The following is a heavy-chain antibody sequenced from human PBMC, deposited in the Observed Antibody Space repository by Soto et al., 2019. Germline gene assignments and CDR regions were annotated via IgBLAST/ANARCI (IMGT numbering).Heavy chain of an antibody. V-gene: IGHV1-18*01. CDR1: GYTFTSYG. Sequence: QVQLVQSGAEVKKPGASVKVSCKASGYTFTSYGISWVRQAPGQELEWMGWISSYNGNTNYAQKLQGRVTMTTDTSTSTAYMELRSLSSDDTAVYYCAGQRDGGYYYYMAVWGKGTTVTVSS. CDR2: ISSYNGNT. J-gene: IGHJ6*03. CDR3: AGQRDGGYYYYMAV. D-gene: IGHD3-16*01.